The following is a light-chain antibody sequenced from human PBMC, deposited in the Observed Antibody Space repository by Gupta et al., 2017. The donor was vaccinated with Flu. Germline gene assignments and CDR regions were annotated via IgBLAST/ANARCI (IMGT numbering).Light chain of an antibody. Sequence: QSVLTHPPSASGTPGQRCTISCSGSSSNIGSNYVYWYQQLPGTAPTILIYRKNQRPSGVHDRFSGATYGASASLVTSGLLSADEADYYCSASDDNLRGPNWVFGGGTKLTVL. CDR2: RKN. CDR3: SASDDNLRGPNWV. CDR1: SSNIGSNY. J-gene: IGLJ3*02. V-gene: IGLV1-47*01.